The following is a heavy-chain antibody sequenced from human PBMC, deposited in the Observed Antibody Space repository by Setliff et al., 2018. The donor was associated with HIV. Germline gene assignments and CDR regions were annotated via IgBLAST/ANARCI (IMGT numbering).Heavy chain of an antibody. V-gene: IGHV1-46*03. Sequence: ASVKVSCKISGYTLTELSIHWVRQAPGEGLEWMGLINPSGGRTTYAQNFQGRVTMTRDTSTNTVYMELSSLTSEDTAVYYCARGGEGLANWGQGTLVTVSS. J-gene: IGHJ4*02. CDR1: GYTLTELS. D-gene: IGHD3-16*01. CDR2: INPSGGRT. CDR3: ARGGEGLAN.